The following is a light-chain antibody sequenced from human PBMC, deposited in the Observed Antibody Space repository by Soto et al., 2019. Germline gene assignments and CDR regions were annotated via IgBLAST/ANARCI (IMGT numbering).Light chain of an antibody. V-gene: IGKV1-39*01. CDR1: QIISTY. CDR3: QQSYDMPWT. CDR2: AAY. J-gene: IGKJ1*01. Sequence: IQMTQSPSSLSASVGDTVTITCRASQIISTYLTWYQQKPGKAPKLLIYAAYNLQSGVPSRFSGSGSGTDFTLTISSLQPEDFAAYYCQQSYDMPWTFGQGTKVDIK.